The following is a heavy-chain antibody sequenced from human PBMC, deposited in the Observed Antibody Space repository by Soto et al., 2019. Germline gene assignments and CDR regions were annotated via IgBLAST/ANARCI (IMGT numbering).Heavy chain of an antibody. D-gene: IGHD2-8*01. Sequence: SETLSLTCTVSGGSISSSSYYWGWIRQPPGEGLEWIGSIYYSGSTYYNPSLKSRVTISVDTSKNQFSLKLSSVTAADTAVYYCARHVMVYAQYYYGMDVWGQGTTVTVS. V-gene: IGHV4-39*01. CDR3: ARHVMVYAQYYYGMDV. CDR2: IYYSGST. CDR1: GGSISSSSYY. J-gene: IGHJ6*02.